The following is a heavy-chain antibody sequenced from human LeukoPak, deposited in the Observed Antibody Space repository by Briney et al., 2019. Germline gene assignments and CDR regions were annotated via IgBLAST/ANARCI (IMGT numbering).Heavy chain of an antibody. Sequence: PSETLSLTCTVSGGSISSYYWSWIRQPPGKGLEWIGYIYYSGSTNYNPSLKSRVTISVDTSKNQFSLKLSSVTAADTAVYYCARTALVGAYTDPFDYWGQGTLVTVSS. CDR3: ARTALVGAYTDPFDY. CDR1: GGSISSYY. J-gene: IGHJ4*02. CDR2: IYYSGST. V-gene: IGHV4-59*12. D-gene: IGHD1-26*01.